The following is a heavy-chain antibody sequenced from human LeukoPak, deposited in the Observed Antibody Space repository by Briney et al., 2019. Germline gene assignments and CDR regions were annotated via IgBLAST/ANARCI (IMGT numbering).Heavy chain of an antibody. D-gene: IGHD3-10*01. CDR3: ARDQGRGSGGDY. J-gene: IGHJ4*02. Sequence: GGSLRLSCAASGFTFSSYSMNWVRQAPGKGLEWVSSISSSSSYIYYADSVKGRFTISRDNAKNSLYLQMNSLRAEDTAVYYCARDQGRGSGGDYWGQGTLVTVSS. CDR1: GFTFSSYS. V-gene: IGHV3-21*01. CDR2: ISSSSSYI.